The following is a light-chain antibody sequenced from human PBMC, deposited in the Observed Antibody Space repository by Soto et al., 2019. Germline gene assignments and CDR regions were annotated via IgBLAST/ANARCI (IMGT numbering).Light chain of an antibody. V-gene: IGKV1-12*01. CDR1: QGFSTW. CDR2: SAS. CDR3: QQANSFPLT. Sequence: DIQMTQSPSSVSASVGDRVTITCRASQGFSTWLAWYRRKPGRAPELLIYSASSLHSAVSSRFSGSGYGTDFALNISSLQPEDFATYYCQQANSFPLTFGGGTEVEIK. J-gene: IGKJ4*01.